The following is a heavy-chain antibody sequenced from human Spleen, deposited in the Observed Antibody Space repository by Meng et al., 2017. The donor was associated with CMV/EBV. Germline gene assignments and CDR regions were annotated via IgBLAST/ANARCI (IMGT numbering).Heavy chain of an antibody. Sequence: ASVKVSCKASGYTFTGYYMHWVRQAPGQGLEWMAWINPDSGGTNYAQKFQGRVTMTRDTSGDTAYMELSRLRSDDTAVYYCARARGPRGGNYYGLDVWGQGTTVTVSS. D-gene: IGHD5-12*01. CDR1: GYTFTGYY. V-gene: IGHV1-2*02. CDR2: INPDSGGT. CDR3: ARARGPRGGNYYGLDV. J-gene: IGHJ6*02.